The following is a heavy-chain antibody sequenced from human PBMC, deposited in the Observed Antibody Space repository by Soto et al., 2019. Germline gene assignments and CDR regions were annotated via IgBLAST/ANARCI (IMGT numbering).Heavy chain of an antibody. D-gene: IGHD2-2*01. J-gene: IGHJ3*02. V-gene: IGHV4-30-2*01. Sequence: QLQLQESGSGLVKPSQTLSLTCAVPGGSISSGGYSWSWIRQPPGKGLEWIGYIYHSGSTYYNPSLKSRVTISVDRSKNHFSLKLSSVTAADTAVYYCARQAYQNDAFDIWGQGTMVTVSS. CDR1: GGSISSGGYS. CDR3: ARQAYQNDAFDI. CDR2: IYHSGST.